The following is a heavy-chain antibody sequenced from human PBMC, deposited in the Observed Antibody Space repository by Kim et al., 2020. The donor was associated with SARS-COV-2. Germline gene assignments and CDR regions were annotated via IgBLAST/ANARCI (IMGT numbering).Heavy chain of an antibody. J-gene: IGHJ4*02. D-gene: IGHD3-22*01. CDR1: GYTFISHA. Sequence: ASVKVSCKASGYTFISHAIHWVRQAPGQGLEWMGWIDTNTGDPSYAQGFTGRLVFSLDTSVSTAYLQITSLKAEDTAVYYCARGTSYYDDSSSVFFDYWGEGTRVTVVS. V-gene: IGHV7-4-1*02. CDR3: ARGTSYYDDSSSVFFDY. CDR2: IDTNTGDP.